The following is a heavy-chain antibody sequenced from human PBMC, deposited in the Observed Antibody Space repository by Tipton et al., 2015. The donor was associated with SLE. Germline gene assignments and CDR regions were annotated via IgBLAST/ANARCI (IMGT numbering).Heavy chain of an antibody. CDR2: IYSGGNT. Sequence: GSLRLSCAASGFTVSSNYMSWVRQAPGKGLEWVSVIYSGGNTYYADSVKGRFTISRDNSKNTVYLQMNSLRAEDTAVYYCARGDPTVVTPIDPWGQGTLVSVSS. CDR3: ARGDPTVVTPIDP. CDR1: GFTVSSNY. D-gene: IGHD4-23*01. V-gene: IGHV3-53*01. J-gene: IGHJ5*02.